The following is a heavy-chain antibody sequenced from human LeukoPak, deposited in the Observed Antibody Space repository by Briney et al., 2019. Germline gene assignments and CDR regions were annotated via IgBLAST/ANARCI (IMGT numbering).Heavy chain of an antibody. J-gene: IGHJ4*02. CDR3: ARSYGSGSPYLDY. CDR1: GSTFSSYG. CDR2: IWYDGSNK. Sequence: GRSLRLSCAASGSTFSSYGMHWVRQAPGKGLEWVAVIWYDGSNKYYADSVKGRFTISRDNSKNMLYLQMNSLRAEDTAVYYCARSYGSGSPYLDYWGQGTLVTVSS. V-gene: IGHV3-33*01. D-gene: IGHD3-10*01.